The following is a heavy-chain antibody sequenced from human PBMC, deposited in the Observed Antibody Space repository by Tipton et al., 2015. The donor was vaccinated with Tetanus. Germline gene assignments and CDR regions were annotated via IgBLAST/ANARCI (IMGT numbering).Heavy chain of an antibody. V-gene: IGHV3-23*01. Sequence: SGFTFSSYAMSWVRQAPGKGLEWVSAISGSGGSTYYADSVKGRFTISRDNSKNTLYLQMNSLRAEDTAVYYCAKSSDPTIFRFLADYWGQGTLVTVSS. CDR1: GFTFSSYA. D-gene: IGHD3-3*01. J-gene: IGHJ4*02. CDR2: ISGSGGST. CDR3: AKSSDPTIFRFLADY.